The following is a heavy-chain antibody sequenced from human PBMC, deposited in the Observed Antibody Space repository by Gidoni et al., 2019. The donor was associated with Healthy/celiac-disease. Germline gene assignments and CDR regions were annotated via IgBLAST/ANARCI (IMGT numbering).Heavy chain of an antibody. CDR3: ARARGPIAARRRGNYYFDY. CDR1: GGSFSGYY. CDR2: INHSGST. J-gene: IGHJ4*02. V-gene: IGHV4-34*01. D-gene: IGHD6-6*01. Sequence: QVQLQQWGAGLLKPSETLSLTCAVYGGSFSGYYWSWLRQPPGKGLEWIGEINHSGSTNYNPSLKSRVTISVDTSKNQFSLKLSSVTAADTAVYYCARARGPIAARRRGNYYFDYWGQGTLVTVSS.